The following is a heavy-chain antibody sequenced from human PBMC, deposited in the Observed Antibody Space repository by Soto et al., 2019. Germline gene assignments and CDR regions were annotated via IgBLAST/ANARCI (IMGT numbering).Heavy chain of an antibody. V-gene: IGHV1-18*01. D-gene: IGHD3-22*01. CDR1: GYTFTSYW. J-gene: IGHJ6*02. CDR3: ARGGYYDSSGARNYHYYGMNV. CDR2: ISAYNGNT. Sequence: ASVKVSCKASGYTFTSYWISWVRHAPGQGLEWMGWISAYNGNTYYAQKLQGRVTMTTDTSTSTAYMELRSLRSDDTAVYYCARGGYYDSSGARNYHYYGMNVWGQGTTVTVSS.